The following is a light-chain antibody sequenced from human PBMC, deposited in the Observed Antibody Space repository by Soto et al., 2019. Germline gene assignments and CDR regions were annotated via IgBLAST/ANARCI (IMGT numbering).Light chain of an antibody. CDR3: QHYDNLPRYT. CDR1: QTISSH. V-gene: IGKV1-33*01. Sequence: DIQMTQSPSSLSASVGDRVIITCRASQTISSHLNWYQQKPGKAPNLLVYAASSLQSGVPSRFTGSGSGTHFTFTISNLQPEDIATYYCQHYDNLPRYTFGLGTKVDIK. J-gene: IGKJ2*01. CDR2: AAS.